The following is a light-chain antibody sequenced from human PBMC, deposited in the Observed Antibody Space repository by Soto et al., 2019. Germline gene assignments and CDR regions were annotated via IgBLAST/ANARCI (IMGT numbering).Light chain of an antibody. J-gene: IGLJ2*01. CDR3: ASYTISNSGL. Sequence: QSVLTQPASVSGSPGQSITISCTGTRSDVGGYNYVSWYQHHPGKAPKLMIYEVVNRPSGVSDRFSGSKSGNTASLTISGLQAEDEADYYCASYTISNSGLFGGGTKLTVL. CDR2: EVV. V-gene: IGLV2-14*01. CDR1: RSDVGGYNY.